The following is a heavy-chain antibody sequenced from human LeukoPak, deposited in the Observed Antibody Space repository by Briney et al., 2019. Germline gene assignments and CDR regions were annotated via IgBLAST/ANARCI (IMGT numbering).Heavy chain of an antibody. CDR3: ARILSGGGSYGAFDI. D-gene: IGHD1-26*01. J-gene: IGHJ3*02. CDR1: GFTLSSYS. V-gene: IGHV3-48*02. CDR2: ISSSSTT. Sequence: PGGSLRLSCAASGFTLSSYSMNWVRQAPGKGLEWVSYISSSSTTYYADSVKGRFTISRDNAKNSLYLQMNSLRDEDTAVYYCARILSGGGSYGAFDIWGQGTMVTVSS.